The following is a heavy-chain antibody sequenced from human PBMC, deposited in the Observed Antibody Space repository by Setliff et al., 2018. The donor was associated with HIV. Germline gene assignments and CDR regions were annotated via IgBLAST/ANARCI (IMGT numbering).Heavy chain of an antibody. Sequence: ASVKVSCKASGYTFTGYYMHWVRQAPGQGLEWMGWINPNSGGTNYAQRFQGRVTMTRDTSISTAYMELSSLRSEDTAVYYCAMSMTTYPVSRVFDIWGQGTMVTVSS. CDR3: AMSMTTYPVSRVFDI. CDR1: GYTFTGYY. CDR2: INPNSGGT. J-gene: IGHJ3*02. V-gene: IGHV1-2*02. D-gene: IGHD4-4*01.